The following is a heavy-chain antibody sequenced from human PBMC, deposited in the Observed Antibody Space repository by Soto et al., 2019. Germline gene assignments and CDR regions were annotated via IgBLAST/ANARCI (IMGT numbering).Heavy chain of an antibody. CDR2: INPKFGDT. CDR3: ARNMDYYYGRGSGNGHGV. J-gene: IGHJ6*02. V-gene: IGHV1-2*02. Sequence: QVRLVQSGAEVKEPGDSVRVSCEASGYTFTAYHIHWVRQAPGQGLEWMGWINPKFGDTGYAQDFQGRVSMTSDMTISIVYMELSRLNSDDTAIYYCARNMDYYYGRGSGNGHGVWGQGTTVTVFS. CDR1: GYTFTAYH. D-gene: IGHD3-10*02.